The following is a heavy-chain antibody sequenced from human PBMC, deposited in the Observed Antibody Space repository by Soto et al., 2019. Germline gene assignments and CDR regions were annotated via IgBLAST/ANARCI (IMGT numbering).Heavy chain of an antibody. D-gene: IGHD4-17*01. CDR3: ARPLNGDNADY. V-gene: IGHV1-8*01. CDR2: MNPNSGNT. CDR1: GYTFTSYD. J-gene: IGHJ4*02. Sequence: QVQLVQSGAEVKKPGASVKVSCKASGYTFTSYDINWVRQATGQGLEWMGWMNPNSGNTGYPQKFQGRVTMTWNTTTSTAYMQLRRLRSEDKGVYHCARPLNGDNADYWGQGTLVAVSS.